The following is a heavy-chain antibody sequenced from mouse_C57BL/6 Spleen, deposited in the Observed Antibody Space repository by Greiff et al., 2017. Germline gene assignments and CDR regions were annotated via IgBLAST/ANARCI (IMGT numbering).Heavy chain of an antibody. V-gene: IGHV1-64*01. CDR3: ARSGHSNYFDY. CDR2: IHPNSGST. J-gene: IGHJ2*01. D-gene: IGHD2-5*01. Sequence: QVQLQQPGAELVKPGASVKLSCKASGYTFTSYWMHWVKQRPGPGLEWIGMIHPNSGSTNYNEKFKSKATLTVDKSSSPAYMQLSSLTSEDSAVDYCARSGHSNYFDYWGQGTTLTVSS. CDR1: GYTFTSYW.